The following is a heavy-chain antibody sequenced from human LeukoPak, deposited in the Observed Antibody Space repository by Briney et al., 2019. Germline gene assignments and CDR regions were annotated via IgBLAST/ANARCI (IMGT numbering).Heavy chain of an antibody. D-gene: IGHD4/OR15-4a*01. J-gene: IGHJ4*02. Sequence: GGSLRLSCAASGFTFGSYAMSWVRQAPGKGLEWVSAISDSGGSTYYADSVKGRFTISRDNSKNTLYLQMNSLRAEDTAVYYCAKDVGEGLWFDYWGQGTLVTVSS. CDR3: AKDVGEGLWFDY. CDR1: GFTFGSYA. CDR2: ISDSGGST. V-gene: IGHV3-23*01.